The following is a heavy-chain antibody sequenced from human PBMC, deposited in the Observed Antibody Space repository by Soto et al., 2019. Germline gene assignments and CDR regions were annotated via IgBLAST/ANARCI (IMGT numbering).Heavy chain of an antibody. CDR3: SRGSPSCNSSTCYGTRGMDV. CDR2: ISASSAQI. D-gene: IGHD2-2*01. Sequence: GGSLSLSCAASGFTLSTYRVNWVRQAPGKGLEWVSSISASSAQIHYADSVRGRFTISKDNAKNSLYLQMDSLRAEDAAVYFCSRGSPSCNSSTCYGTRGMDVWGQGTTVTVSS. CDR1: GFTLSTYR. V-gene: IGHV3-21*01. J-gene: IGHJ6*02.